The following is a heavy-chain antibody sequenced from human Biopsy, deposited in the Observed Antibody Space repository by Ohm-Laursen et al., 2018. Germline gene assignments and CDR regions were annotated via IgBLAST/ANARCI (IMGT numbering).Heavy chain of an antibody. D-gene: IGHD3-22*01. CDR1: GYTFTGYH. V-gene: IGHV1-2*02. CDR3: TRGGYYYDSLAYYYWFDP. CDR2: INAKTGDT. J-gene: IGHJ5*02. Sequence: ASVKASCTVSGYTFTGYHVHWVRQAPGQGLEWMGWINAKTGDTNYAQKFQGRVTMTRDTSISTTYVDLSSLRSDDTAVYYCTRGGYYYDSLAYYYWFDPWGQGTLVTVSS.